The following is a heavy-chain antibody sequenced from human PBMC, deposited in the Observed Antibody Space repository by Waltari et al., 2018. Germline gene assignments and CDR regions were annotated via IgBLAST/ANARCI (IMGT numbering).Heavy chain of an antibody. CDR2: IYGGGST. V-gene: IGHV3-23*03. J-gene: IGHJ4*02. D-gene: IGHD4-17*01. CDR3: AKGYYGDIPGHY. CDR1: GGSISSSSW. Sequence: VQLQESGPGLVKPSGTLSLTCAVSGGSISSSSWWSWVRQPPGKGLEWGSVIYGGGSTYHADPVKGPFTISRENSKNTLDLQMNSLRAEDTDVYYCAKGYYGDIPGHYWGQGTLVTVSS.